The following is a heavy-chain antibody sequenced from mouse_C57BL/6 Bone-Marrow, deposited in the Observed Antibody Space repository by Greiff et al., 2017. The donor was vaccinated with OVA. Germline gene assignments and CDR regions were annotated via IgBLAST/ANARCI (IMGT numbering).Heavy chain of an antibody. CDR2: IRNKANGYTT. CDR1: GFTFTDYY. V-gene: IGHV7-3*01. J-gene: IGHJ2*01. D-gene: IGHD2-4*01. Sequence: EVQVVESGGGLVQPGGSLSLSCAASGFTFTDYYMSWVRQPPGKALEWLGFIRNKANGYTTEYSASVKGRFTISRDNSQSILYLQMNALRAEDSATYDCARYSDYDRDYWGQGTTLTVSS. CDR3: ARYSDYDRDY.